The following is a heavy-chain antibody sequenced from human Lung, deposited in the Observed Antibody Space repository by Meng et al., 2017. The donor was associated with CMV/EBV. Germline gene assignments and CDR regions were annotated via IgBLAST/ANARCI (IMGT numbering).Heavy chain of an antibody. CDR3: AKRGDSSGTYAMDA. V-gene: IGHV3-30*02. J-gene: IGHJ6*02. Sequence: GGSXKIXCAASGFTFSSYAMHWVRQAPGKGLEWVANIRFDGTNKYHADSVKGRFTISRDNSKNTLYLQMNSLRAEDTAVYYCAKRGDSSGTYAMDAWGQGTTVTVSS. CDR2: IRFDGTNK. CDR1: GFTFSSYA. D-gene: IGHD3-22*01.